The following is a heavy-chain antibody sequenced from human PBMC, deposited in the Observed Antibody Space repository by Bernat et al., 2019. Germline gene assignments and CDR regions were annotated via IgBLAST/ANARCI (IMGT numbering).Heavy chain of an antibody. V-gene: IGHV1-18*01. CDR2: SNVYNGNT. CDR3: ARDRVYCSGGTCYFLLDY. J-gene: IGHJ4*02. Sequence: QVQLVQSGAEVKKPGASLKVSCKASGYTFVNYAITWVRQAPGQGLEWMGWSNVYNGNTKFAQKLQGRGTMTTDTSTSTAYMELSSLGSDDTAVYYCARDRVYCSGGTCYFLLDYWGQGTLVTVSS. CDR1: GYTFVNYA. D-gene: IGHD2-15*01.